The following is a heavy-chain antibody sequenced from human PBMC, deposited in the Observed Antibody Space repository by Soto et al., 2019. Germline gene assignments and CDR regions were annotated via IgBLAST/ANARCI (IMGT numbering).Heavy chain of an antibody. CDR3: VRVVAIPGYPDN. Sequence: QVQLVQSGAEVRQPASSVKVSCKTSGGTFSSYAISWVRQAPGQGLEWMGGLVPIVDTSTYAQKFQGRVTIPADESTSTVYKELSSLTSDDTAVYYCVRVVAIPGYPDNWGQGTLVTVSS. V-gene: IGHV1-69*12. J-gene: IGHJ4*02. CDR1: GGTFSSYA. D-gene: IGHD5-12*01. CDR2: LVPIVDTS.